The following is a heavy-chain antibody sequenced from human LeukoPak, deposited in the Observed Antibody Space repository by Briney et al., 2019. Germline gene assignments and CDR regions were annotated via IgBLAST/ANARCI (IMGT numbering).Heavy chain of an antibody. CDR3: AKDLFSSTRWYLGGEN. J-gene: IGHJ4*02. CDR1: GFTFSSYG. V-gene: IGHV3-30*18. D-gene: IGHD2-2*01. Sequence: GRSLRLSCAASGFTFSSYGMHWVRQAPGKGLEWVAVISYDGSNKYYADSVKGRFTIFRDNSKNALYLQMNSLGAEDTAVYYRAKDLFSSTRWYLGGENGGQGTLVTVSS. CDR2: ISYDGSNK.